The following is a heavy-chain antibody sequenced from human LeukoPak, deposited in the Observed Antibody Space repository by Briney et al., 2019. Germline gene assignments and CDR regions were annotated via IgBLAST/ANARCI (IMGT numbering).Heavy chain of an antibody. CDR2: IRYDGSNK. CDR3: AAYRGAHHKTFDY. Sequence: PGGSLRLSCAASGFTFSSYGMHWVRRAPGKGLEWVAFIRYDGSNKYYADSVKGRFTISRDNSKNTLYLQMNSLRAEDTAVYYCAAYRGAHHKTFDYWGQGTLVTVSS. CDR1: GFTFSSYG. V-gene: IGHV3-30*02. D-gene: IGHD1-26*01. J-gene: IGHJ4*02.